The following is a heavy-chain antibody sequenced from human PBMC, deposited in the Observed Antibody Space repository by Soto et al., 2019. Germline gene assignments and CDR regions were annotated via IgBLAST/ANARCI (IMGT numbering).Heavy chain of an antibody. J-gene: IGHJ5*02. CDR3: VRRHVSTTGIDWFDP. V-gene: IGHV1-3*01. CDR1: GYTFTSYG. CDR2: INAANGDT. D-gene: IGHD1-1*01. Sequence: ASVKVSCKASGYTFTSYGIHWVRQAPGQRLEWMGWINAANGDTKYSPKFQGRVTITRDTSASTAYMELSSLRSEDTAVYYCVRRHVSTTGIDWFDPWGQGTLVTVS.